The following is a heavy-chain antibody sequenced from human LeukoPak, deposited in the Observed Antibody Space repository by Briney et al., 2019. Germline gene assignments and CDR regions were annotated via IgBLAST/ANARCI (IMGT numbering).Heavy chain of an antibody. V-gene: IGHV5-51*01. CDR3: ARRSGYPSYYFDY. Sequence: GETLKISCKGSGYTFTSYWIAWVRQVPGKGLEWMGIIYPGDSDTRYSPSFQGQVTISADKSTSTAYLQWSSLKASDTGMYYCARRSGYPSYYFDYWGQGTLVTVSS. J-gene: IGHJ4*02. CDR1: GYTFTSYW. D-gene: IGHD5-18*01. CDR2: IYPGDSDT.